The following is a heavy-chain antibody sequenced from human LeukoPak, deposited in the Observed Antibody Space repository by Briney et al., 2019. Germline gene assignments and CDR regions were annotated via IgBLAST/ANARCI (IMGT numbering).Heavy chain of an antibody. J-gene: IGHJ4*02. D-gene: IGHD1-26*01. V-gene: IGHV3-23*01. Sequence: TGGSLRLSCAASGFTFSSYAMSWVRQAPGKGLEWVSAISGSGGSTYYADSVKGRFTISRDNSKNTLYLQMNSLRAEDTAVYYCAKIRTRDPWELRGGWEYYFDYWGQGTLVTVSS. CDR1: GFTFSSYA. CDR2: ISGSGGST. CDR3: AKIRTRDPWELRGGWEYYFDY.